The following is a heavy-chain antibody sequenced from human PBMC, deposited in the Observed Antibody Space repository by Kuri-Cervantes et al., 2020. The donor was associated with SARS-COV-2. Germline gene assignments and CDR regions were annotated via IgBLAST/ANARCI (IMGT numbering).Heavy chain of an antibody. V-gene: IGHV3-21*01. D-gene: IGHD3-3*01. CDR2: ISSSSSYI. CDR1: GFTFGSYS. Sequence: GESLKISCAASGFTFGSYSMNWVRQAPGKGLEWVSSISSSSSYIYYADSVKGRFTISRDNAKNSLYLQMNSLRAEDTAVYYCARDNPLYDFWSGYYFYYYYYGMDVWGQGTTVTVSS. J-gene: IGHJ6*01. CDR3: ARDNPLYDFWSGYYFYYYYYGMDV.